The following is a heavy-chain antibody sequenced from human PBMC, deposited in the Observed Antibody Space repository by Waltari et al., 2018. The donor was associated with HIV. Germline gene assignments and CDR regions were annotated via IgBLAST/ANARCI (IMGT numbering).Heavy chain of an antibody. D-gene: IGHD3-22*01. CDR1: GGSISSGFYY. V-gene: IGHV4-61*02. CDR2: IYPSGST. J-gene: IGHJ3*02. CDR3: ARGRGVITADAFDI. Sequence: QVPLQESGPGLVRPSQTLSLTCTVSGGSISSGFYYWTWIRQPAGKGLEWIGRIYPSGSTNYNPSLKSRVTISLDTSKNQFSLKLSSVTAADTAVYYCARGRGVITADAFDIWGQGTMVTVSS.